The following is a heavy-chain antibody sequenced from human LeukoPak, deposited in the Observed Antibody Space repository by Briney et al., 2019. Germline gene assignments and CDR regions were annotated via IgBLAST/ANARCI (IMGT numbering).Heavy chain of an antibody. CDR2: ICGGGDT. CDR1: GFTFSSYS. V-gene: IGHV3-23*01. D-gene: IGHD2-21*01. Sequence: GGSLRLSCAAPGFTFSSYSMYWVRQAPGEGLEWVSGICGGGDTRYADSVKGRVTISRDNSKNTLYLPMNNLGVEDTAVYFCARRKAGPVAYYFDNWGQGTLVTVSS. CDR3: ARRKAGPVAYYFDN. J-gene: IGHJ4*02.